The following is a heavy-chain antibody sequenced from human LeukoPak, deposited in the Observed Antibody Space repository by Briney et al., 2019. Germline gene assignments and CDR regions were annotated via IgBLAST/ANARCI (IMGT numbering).Heavy chain of an antibody. D-gene: IGHD3-10*01. Sequence: GKSLRLSCAASGFTFSNYAMHWVRQAPGKGLEWMSLISSGGTYEYYADSVKGRFTISRDNSKNTLYLQLNSLRAEDTAVYYCARDSTYYYDSGSSGPRYFDNWGQGTLVTVSS. J-gene: IGHJ4*02. CDR3: ARDSTYYYDSGSSGPRYFDN. V-gene: IGHV3-30*01. CDR1: GFTFSNYA. CDR2: ISSGGTYE.